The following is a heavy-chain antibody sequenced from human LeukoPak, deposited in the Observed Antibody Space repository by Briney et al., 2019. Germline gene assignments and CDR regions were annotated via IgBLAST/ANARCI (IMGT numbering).Heavy chain of an antibody. CDR3: AREGDDFWSGYNDY. CDR2: IYTSGST. Sequence: SETLSLTCTVSGGSISIGSYYWSWIRQPAGKGLEWIGRIYTSGSTNYNPSLKSRVTISVDTSKNQFSLKLSSVTAADTAVYYCAREGDDFWSGYNDYWGQGTLVTVSS. J-gene: IGHJ4*02. D-gene: IGHD3-3*01. CDR1: GGSISIGSYY. V-gene: IGHV4-61*02.